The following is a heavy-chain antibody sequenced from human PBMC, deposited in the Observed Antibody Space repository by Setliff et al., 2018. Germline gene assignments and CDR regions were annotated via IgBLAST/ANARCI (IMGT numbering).Heavy chain of an antibody. V-gene: IGHV1-18*01. J-gene: IGHJ4*02. CDR3: LRLVRYCTKIACQATSGDEV. CDR2: ISAYNGKT. Sequence: ASVKVSCKASGYSFSESIVSWVRQAPGLGLEWVGWISAYNGKTYSAQKFQDRVTLTTHTSTNMGYLELRDLRSDDTAVYYCLRLVRYCTKIACQATSGDEVWGLGTLVTVSS. D-gene: IGHD2-8*01. CDR1: GYSFSESI.